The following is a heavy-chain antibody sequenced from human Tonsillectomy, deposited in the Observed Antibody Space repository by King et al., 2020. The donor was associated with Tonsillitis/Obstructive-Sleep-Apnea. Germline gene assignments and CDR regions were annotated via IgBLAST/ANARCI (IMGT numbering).Heavy chain of an antibody. J-gene: IGHJ3*02. CDR1: GGSISSYY. CDR3: ARAPYYDILTGYFPLDAFDI. D-gene: IGHD3-9*01. CDR2: IYYSGST. Sequence: VQLQESGPGLVKPSETLSLTCTVSGGSISSYYWSWIRQPPGKGLEWIGCIYYSGSTNYNPSLKSRVTISVDTSKNQFSLKLSSVTAADTAVYYCARAPYYDILTGYFPLDAFDIWGQGTMVTVSS. V-gene: IGHV4-59*01.